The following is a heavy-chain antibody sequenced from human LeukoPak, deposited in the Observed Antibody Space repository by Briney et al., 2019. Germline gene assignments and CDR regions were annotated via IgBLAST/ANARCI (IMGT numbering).Heavy chain of an antibody. V-gene: IGHV4-30-4*01. CDR1: GGSISSGDYY. D-gene: IGHD4-17*01. CDR2: IYYSGST. CDR3: ARGDYGDYPCFDI. Sequence: SETLSLTCTVSGGSISSGDYYWSWIRQPPGKGLEWIGYIYYSGSTYYNPSLKSRVTIPVDTSKNQFSLKLSSVTAADTAVYYCARGDYGDYPCFDIWGQGTMVTVSS. J-gene: IGHJ3*02.